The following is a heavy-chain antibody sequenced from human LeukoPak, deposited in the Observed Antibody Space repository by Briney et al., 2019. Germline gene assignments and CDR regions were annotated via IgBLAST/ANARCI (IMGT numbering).Heavy chain of an antibody. D-gene: IGHD1-26*01. J-gene: IGHJ6*03. CDR3: ARVIGYYYYMDV. V-gene: IGHV3-53*01. CDR1: GFTVSSNY. Sequence: GGSLRLSGAASGFTVSSNYMSWVRQAPGKGLEWVSVIYSGGSTYYADSVKGRFTISRDNSKSTLYLQMNSLRAEDTAVYYCARVIGYYYYMDVWGKGTTVTVSS. CDR2: IYSGGST.